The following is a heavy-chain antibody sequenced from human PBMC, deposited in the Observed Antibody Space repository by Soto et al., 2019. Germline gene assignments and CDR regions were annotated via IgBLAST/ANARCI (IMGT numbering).Heavy chain of an antibody. CDR2: IKKDGTEK. CDR1: GITFSNYW. V-gene: IGHV3-7*05. D-gene: IGHD6-13*01. CDR3: AKENGYSSSWFEFDY. J-gene: IGHJ4*02. Sequence: GGSLRLSCVSSGITFSNYWMSWVRQAPGKGLEWVANIKKDGTEKHYVDSVKGRFTISRDNSKNTLYLQMNSLRAEDTAVYYCAKENGYSSSWFEFDYWGQGTLVTVSS.